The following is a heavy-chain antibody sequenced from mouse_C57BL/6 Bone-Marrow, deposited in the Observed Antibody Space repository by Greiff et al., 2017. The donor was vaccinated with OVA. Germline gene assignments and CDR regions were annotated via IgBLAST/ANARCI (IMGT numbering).Heavy chain of an antibody. J-gene: IGHJ2*01. CDR2: IYPGSGST. Sequence: QVQLQQSGAELVKPGASVKMSCKASGYTFTSYWITWVKQRPGQGLEWIGDIYPGSGSTNYNEKFKSKATLTVDTSSSTAYMQLSSLTSEDSSVYYCSRLGYEEPFFDYWGQGTTLTVSS. D-gene: IGHD3-1*01. CDR3: SRLGYEEPFFDY. CDR1: GYTFTSYW. V-gene: IGHV1-55*01.